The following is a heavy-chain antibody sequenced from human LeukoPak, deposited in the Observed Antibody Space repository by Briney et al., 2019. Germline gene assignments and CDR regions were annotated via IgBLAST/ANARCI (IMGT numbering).Heavy chain of an antibody. D-gene: IGHD3-9*01. CDR3: ARRLNDILTGFMAFDI. CDR1: GASITSFY. J-gene: IGHJ3*02. V-gene: IGHV4-59*08. CDR2: IYNSGST. Sequence: PSETLSLTCTVSGASITSFYWSWLRQPPGKGLEWIGYIYNSGSTNYNPSLKSRVAISVNTSKNQFSRKLSSVTAADTAVYYCARRLNDILTGFMAFDIWGQGTMVTVSS.